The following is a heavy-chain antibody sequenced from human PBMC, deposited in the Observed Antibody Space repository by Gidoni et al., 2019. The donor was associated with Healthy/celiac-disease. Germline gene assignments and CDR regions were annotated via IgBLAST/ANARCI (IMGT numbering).Heavy chain of an antibody. Sequence: QVQLVQSGAEVKKPGSSVKVSCKASGGNFRSYAISCVRQAPGQGREWMGGIIPIVGTANYAQKFQGRVTITADESTSTAYMELSSLRSEDTAVYYCARSRGGYYDSSGYYYYYYGMDVWGQGTTVTVSS. CDR3: ARSRGGYYDSSGYYYYYYGMDV. J-gene: IGHJ6*02. V-gene: IGHV1-69*01. CDR1: GGNFRSYA. D-gene: IGHD3-22*01. CDR2: IIPIVGTA.